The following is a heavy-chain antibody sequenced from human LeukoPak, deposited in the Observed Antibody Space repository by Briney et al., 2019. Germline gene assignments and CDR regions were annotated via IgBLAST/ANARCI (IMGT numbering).Heavy chain of an antibody. CDR1: GYTFTSYD. CDR2: ISAYNGNT. V-gene: IGHV1-18*01. CDR3: ARDYPPGRRIAPAAIHYYYGMDV. D-gene: IGHD2-2*01. Sequence: GASVKVSCKASGYTFTSYDISWVRQAPGQGLEWMGWISAYNGNTNYAQKLQGRVTMTTDTSTSTAYMELRSLRSDDTAVYYCARDYPPGRRIAPAAIHYYYGMDVWGQGTTVTVSS. J-gene: IGHJ6*02.